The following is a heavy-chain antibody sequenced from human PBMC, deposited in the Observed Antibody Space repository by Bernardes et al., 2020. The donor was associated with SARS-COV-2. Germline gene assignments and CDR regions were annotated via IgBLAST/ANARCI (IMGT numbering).Heavy chain of an antibody. J-gene: IGHJ4*02. CDR1: GGSMSNYY. CDR3: ARHYGSGSYYPLDY. Sequence: SETLSLTCTVSGGSMSNYYLSWIRQPPGKGLEWIGYIYYSGSTNYNPSLKSRVTISVDMSKKHFSLKLSSVTAADTAVYYCARHYGSGSYYPLDYWGQGILVNVSS. D-gene: IGHD3-10*01. V-gene: IGHV4-59*08. CDR2: IYYSGST.